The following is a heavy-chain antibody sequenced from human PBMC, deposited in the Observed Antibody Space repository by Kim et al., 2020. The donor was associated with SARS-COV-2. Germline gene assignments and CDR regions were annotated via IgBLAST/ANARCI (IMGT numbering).Heavy chain of an antibody. Sequence: GGSLRLSCAVSGFTFSNYWMSWVRQAPGKGLEWVANIKQHGNEKHYVDSVKGRFTISGDNAKKSLCLQMNSLRAEDTAVYYCARYNSRNYGMDVWGQGTTVTVSS. CDR3: ARYNSRNYGMDV. D-gene: IGHD6-13*01. V-gene: IGHV3-7*03. CDR2: IKQHGNEK. CDR1: GFTFSNYW. J-gene: IGHJ6*02.